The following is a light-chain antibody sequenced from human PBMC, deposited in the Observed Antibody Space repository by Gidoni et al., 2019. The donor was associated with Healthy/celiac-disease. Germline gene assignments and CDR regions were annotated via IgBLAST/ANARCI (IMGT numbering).Light chain of an antibody. Sequence: EIVLTQSPATLSLSPGERATLSCRASQSVSSYLAWYQQKTGQAPRLLIYDASNRATGIPARFSGSGSGTDFTLTISSLEPEDFGVYYCQQRSNWRRTFGQGTKVEIK. CDR1: QSVSSY. CDR3: QQRSNWRRT. CDR2: DAS. V-gene: IGKV3-11*01. J-gene: IGKJ1*01.